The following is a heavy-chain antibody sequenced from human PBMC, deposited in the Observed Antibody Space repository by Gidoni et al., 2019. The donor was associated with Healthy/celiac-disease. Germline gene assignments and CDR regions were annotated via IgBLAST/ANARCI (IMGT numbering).Heavy chain of an antibody. Sequence: VQLVESGGGWVQPGRSLRLSCAAPGFPFEHYAMHWGRQAPGKGLEWVSDISWNSGSIGYADSGKGRFTISRDNAKNSLYLQMNSLRAEDTALYYCAKDIGQQLVVRAFDIWGQGTMVTVSS. V-gene: IGHV3-9*01. CDR3: AKDIGQQLVVRAFDI. CDR2: ISWNSGSI. D-gene: IGHD6-13*01. J-gene: IGHJ3*02. CDR1: GFPFEHYA.